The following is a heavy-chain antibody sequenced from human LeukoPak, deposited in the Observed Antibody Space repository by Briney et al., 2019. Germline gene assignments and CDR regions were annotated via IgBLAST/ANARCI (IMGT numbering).Heavy chain of an antibody. CDR2: ISYDGSNE. D-gene: IGHD3/OR15-3a*01. V-gene: IGHV3-30*04. J-gene: IGHJ4*02. CDR3: AKQTGSGLFILP. Sequence: GGSLRLSCAASGFTFSSYVMHWVRQAPGKGLEWVAIISYDGSNEYYADSVKGRFTISRDNSKNTLYPQMNSLRAADTAVYYCAKQTGSGLFILPGGQGTLVTVSS. CDR1: GFTFSSYV.